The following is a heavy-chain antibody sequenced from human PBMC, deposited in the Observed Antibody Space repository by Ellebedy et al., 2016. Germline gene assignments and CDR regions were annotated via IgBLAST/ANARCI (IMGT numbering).Heavy chain of an antibody. Sequence: GGSLRLSCAASGFTFSSYAMNWVRLAPGKGLEWVGFIRSKAYGGTTEYAASVKGRFTISRDDSKSIAYLQMSSLRAEDTAIYYCTRDPRLCDNWGQGTLVTVSS. V-gene: IGHV3-49*04. J-gene: IGHJ4*02. CDR2: IRSKAYGGTT. CDR3: TRDPRLCDN. CDR1: GFTFSSYA.